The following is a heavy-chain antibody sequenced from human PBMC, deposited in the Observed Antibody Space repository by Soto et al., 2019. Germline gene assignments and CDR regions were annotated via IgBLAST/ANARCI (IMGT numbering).Heavy chain of an antibody. D-gene: IGHD3-9*01. J-gene: IGHJ5*02. Sequence: SLRLSCSASGFTFSEYSMHSVRQARGKGLQYVSTISSHGDITYYADSVKGRFTISRDNSKNTLYLQMNSLRPEDTAVYYCVKASTFYDILTGYYSTNFFDPWGQGTLVTVSS. V-gene: IGHV3-64D*06. CDR3: VKASTFYDILTGYYSTNFFDP. CDR2: ISSHGDIT. CDR1: GFTFSEYS.